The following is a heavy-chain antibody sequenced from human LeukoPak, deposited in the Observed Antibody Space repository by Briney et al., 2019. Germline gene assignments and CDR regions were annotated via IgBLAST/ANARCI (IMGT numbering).Heavy chain of an antibody. CDR3: AKDRGDYYDSSGLDY. Sequence: EGSLRLSCAASGFTFSSYAMSWVRQAPGKGLEWVSAISGSGGSTYYADSVKGRFTISRDNSKNTLYLQMNSLRAEDTAVYYCAKDRGDYYDSSGLDYWGQGTLVTVSS. V-gene: IGHV3-23*01. CDR2: ISGSGGST. J-gene: IGHJ4*02. CDR1: GFTFSSYA. D-gene: IGHD3-22*01.